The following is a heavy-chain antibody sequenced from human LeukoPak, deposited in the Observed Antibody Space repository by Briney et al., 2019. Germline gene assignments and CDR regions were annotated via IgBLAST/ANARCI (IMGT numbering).Heavy chain of an antibody. Sequence: PSETLSLTCAVYGGSFSGYYWSWIRQPPGKGLEWIGEINHSASTNYNPSLKSRVTISVDTSKNQFSLKLSSVTAADTAVYYCARGRIAVAAYFDYWGQGTLVTVSS. V-gene: IGHV4-34*01. D-gene: IGHD6-19*01. CDR1: GGSFSGYY. J-gene: IGHJ4*02. CDR3: ARGRIAVAAYFDY. CDR2: INHSAST.